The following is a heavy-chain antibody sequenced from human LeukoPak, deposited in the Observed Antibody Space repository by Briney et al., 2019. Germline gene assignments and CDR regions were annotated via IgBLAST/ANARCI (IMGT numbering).Heavy chain of an antibody. J-gene: IGHJ4*02. CDR3: ARSQRGYCSGGTCYYFDS. Sequence: SETLSLTCSVSGGSTYRYYWSWIRQPPGKGLEWIGYIYYSGSTDYNPSLKSRVTISVDTSKNQFSLRLSSVTVADTAVYYCARSQRGYCSGGTCYYFDSWGQGTLVTVSS. CDR1: GGSTYRYY. D-gene: IGHD2-15*01. V-gene: IGHV4-59*08. CDR2: IYYSGST.